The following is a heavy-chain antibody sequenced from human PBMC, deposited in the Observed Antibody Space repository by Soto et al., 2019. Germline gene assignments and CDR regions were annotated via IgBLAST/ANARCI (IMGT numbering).Heavy chain of an antibody. CDR1: GGSISSTSNY. Sequence: ASETLSLTCTVSGGSISSTSNYWGWIRQPPGQGPEWMGSVSYTGTTYHNPSFRSRVTMSVDTSKNQFSLKLSSVTAADTAVYYCATPIAGTRDHWARGTLFT. D-gene: IGHD6-13*01. CDR2: VSYTGTT. V-gene: IGHV4-39*01. J-gene: IGHJ5*02. CDR3: ATPIAGTRDH.